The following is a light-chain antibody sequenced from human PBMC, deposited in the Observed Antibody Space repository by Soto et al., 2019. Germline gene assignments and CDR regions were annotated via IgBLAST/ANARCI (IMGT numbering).Light chain of an antibody. J-gene: IGKJ2*01. CDR3: QQSCSFPYA. CDR2: AAS. CDR1: QTSSTY. Sequence: DIQMTQSPSSLSASVGDRVTISCRASQTSSTYLNWYQQKPGKAPKLLIFAASILQSGVPSRFSGSGSGTDFTLAISSLQPEDFATDYCQQSCSFPYAFGQGTKLEIK. V-gene: IGKV1-39*01.